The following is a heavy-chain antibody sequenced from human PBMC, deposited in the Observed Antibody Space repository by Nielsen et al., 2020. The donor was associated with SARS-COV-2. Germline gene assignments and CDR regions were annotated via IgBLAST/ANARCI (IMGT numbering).Heavy chain of an antibody. J-gene: IGHJ6*02. CDR3: ARSFGDYEGGTYYYYYGMDV. V-gene: IGHV4-59*01. Sequence: SETLSLTCTDSGGSISTYYWNWIRQPPGKGLEWIGYIYYSGSTKYNPSLKSRVTVSLDTSKNQFSLKLSSATAADTAVYYCARSFGDYEGGTYYYYYGMDVWGQGTTVTVSS. D-gene: IGHD4-17*01. CDR1: GGSISTYY. CDR2: IYYSGST.